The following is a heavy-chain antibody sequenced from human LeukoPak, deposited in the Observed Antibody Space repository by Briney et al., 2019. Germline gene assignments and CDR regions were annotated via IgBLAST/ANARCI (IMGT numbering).Heavy chain of an antibody. D-gene: IGHD1-26*01. CDR1: GGSFNDYY. CDR2: IIYSGRT. CDR3: ARSIVGAYYFDY. J-gene: IGHJ4*02. Sequence: SETLSLTCGVSGGSFNDYYWTWIRQPPGKGLEWIGEIIYSGRTNYSPSLKSRVTLSVDTSKNQFSLKLSSVTAADTAVYYCARSIVGAYYFDYWGQGTLVTVSS. V-gene: IGHV4-34*12.